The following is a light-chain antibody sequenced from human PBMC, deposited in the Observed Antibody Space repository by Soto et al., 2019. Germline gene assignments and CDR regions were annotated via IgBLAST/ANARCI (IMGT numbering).Light chain of an antibody. Sequence: RVMTQSPPTLSLSPGESATLSCRVSQRISTNVAWYQHKPGQAPRLLIYSAYTRATAIPARFSGSGSGTEFTLTISSLQSEDFAVYYCQQYNNWPPITCGGGTKVDIK. CDR1: QRISTN. CDR3: QQYNNWPPIT. CDR2: SAY. V-gene: IGKV3-15*01. J-gene: IGKJ4*01.